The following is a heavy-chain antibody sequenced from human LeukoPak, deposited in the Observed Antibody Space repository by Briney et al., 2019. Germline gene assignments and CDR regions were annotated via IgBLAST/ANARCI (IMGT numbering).Heavy chain of an antibody. CDR3: VREGYCSGDSCPATEYFQH. V-gene: IGHV3-64D*09. Sequence: GGSLRLSCSASGFTFSSYAMHWVRQAAGKGLEYVSVISNNGGSTYYADSVKGRFTISRDNSKNTLYLQMSGLRAEDTAVYYCVREGYCSGDSCPATEYFQHWGQGTLVTVPS. CDR1: GFTFSSYA. J-gene: IGHJ1*01. D-gene: IGHD2-15*01. CDR2: ISNNGGST.